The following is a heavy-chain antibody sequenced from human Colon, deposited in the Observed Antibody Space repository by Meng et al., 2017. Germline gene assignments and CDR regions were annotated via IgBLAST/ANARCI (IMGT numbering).Heavy chain of an antibody. Sequence: GGSLRLSCAASGFTFSSYSMNWVRQAPGKGLEWVSSISSSSSYIYYADSVKGRFTISRDNAKNSLYLQMNSLGAEDTAVYYCARDYPGNYYDSSGHYYYWGQGTLVTVSS. D-gene: IGHD3-22*01. CDR2: ISSSSSYI. CDR3: ARDYPGNYYDSSGHYYY. CDR1: GFTFSSYS. V-gene: IGHV3-21*01. J-gene: IGHJ4*02.